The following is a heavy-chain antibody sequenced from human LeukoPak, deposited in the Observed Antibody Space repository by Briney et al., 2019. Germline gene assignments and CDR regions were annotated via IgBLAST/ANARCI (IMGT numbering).Heavy chain of an antibody. Sequence: GRSLRLSCVASGFTFSSSDMHWVRLAAGRGLEWVVVISSGGDIKFYTESVKGRFTISRDNPKNTLYLEMNTLRVDDTAVYWCARDYRSGAPDYLDAWGQGTLVTVSS. CDR3: ARDYRSGAPDYLDA. D-gene: IGHD1-14*01. CDR1: GFTFSSSD. V-gene: IGHV3-30-3*01. CDR2: ISSGGDIK. J-gene: IGHJ4*02.